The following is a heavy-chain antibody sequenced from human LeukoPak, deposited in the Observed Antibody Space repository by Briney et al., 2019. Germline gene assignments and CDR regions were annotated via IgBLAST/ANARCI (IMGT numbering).Heavy chain of an antibody. Sequence: GGSLRLSCAASGFTFSNYWVHWVRQAPGKGLVWVSRINPDGSTINYADSVEGRFTISRDNAKNTLYLQMNSLRDEDTAVYYCARVAEIQLWLRSAFDYWGQGTLVTVSS. J-gene: IGHJ4*02. CDR3: ARVAEIQLWLRSAFDY. CDR2: INPDGSTI. V-gene: IGHV3-74*01. CDR1: GFTFSNYW. D-gene: IGHD5-18*01.